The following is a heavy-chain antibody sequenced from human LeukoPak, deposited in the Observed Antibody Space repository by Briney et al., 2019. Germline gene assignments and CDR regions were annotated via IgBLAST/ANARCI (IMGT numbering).Heavy chain of an antibody. Sequence: SETLSLTSTVSGGSISSGDYYWSWLRQPPGKGLEWIGYIYYSGSTYYNPSLKSRVTISVDTSKNQFSLKLSSVTAADTAVYYCARVSGDFWSGYYQADYWGQGTLVTVSS. CDR3: ARVSGDFWSGYYQADY. V-gene: IGHV4-30-4*08. CDR2: IYYSGST. CDR1: GGSISSGDYY. D-gene: IGHD3-3*01. J-gene: IGHJ4*02.